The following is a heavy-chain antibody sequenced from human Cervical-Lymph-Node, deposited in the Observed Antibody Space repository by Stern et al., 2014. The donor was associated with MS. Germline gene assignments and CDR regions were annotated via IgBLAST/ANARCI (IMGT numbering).Heavy chain of an antibody. J-gene: IGHJ6*02. CDR3: ARDNDDNGMDV. CDR1: GDTFINFG. CDR2: VIPLFGTT. Sequence: QVQLVESGADVKKPGSSVKVSCTASGDTFINFGISWVRQAPGQGLEWMGGVIPLFGTTEYAQKFQGRVTISADESATTVYMELSGLRSEDTAVYYCARDNDDNGMDVWGQGTTVTVTS. D-gene: IGHD1-1*01. V-gene: IGHV1-69*01.